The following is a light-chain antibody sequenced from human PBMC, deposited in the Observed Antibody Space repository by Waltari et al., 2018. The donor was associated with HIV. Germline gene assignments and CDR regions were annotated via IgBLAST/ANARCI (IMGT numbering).Light chain of an antibody. CDR1: SSNIGSNT. CDR3: TAWDDGLSDPV. CDR2: SNK. J-gene: IGLJ3*02. V-gene: IGLV1-44*01. Sequence: QSVLTQPPSASGTPGQRVTISCSGSSSNIGSNTVNWYQQLPGTAPKLLIYSNKQRPSGVHYRVSGSKSGTSASLAISGLQSEDEADYYCTAWDDGLSDPVFGGGTKLTVL.